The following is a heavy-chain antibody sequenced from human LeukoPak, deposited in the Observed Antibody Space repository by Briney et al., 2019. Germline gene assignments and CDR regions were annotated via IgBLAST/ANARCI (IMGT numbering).Heavy chain of an antibody. D-gene: IGHD6-25*01. J-gene: IGHJ4*02. CDR3: ATLRRLREV. CDR2: IYESGST. Sequence: PSETLSLTCTVSDYSIRNGYFWGWIRQPPGKGLEWIGSIYESGSTHYNPSLKSRVTISVDTSKNQFSLRLNSVTAADTVVYYCATLRRLREVWGQGTLVTVSS. CDR1: DYSIRNGYF. V-gene: IGHV4-38-2*02.